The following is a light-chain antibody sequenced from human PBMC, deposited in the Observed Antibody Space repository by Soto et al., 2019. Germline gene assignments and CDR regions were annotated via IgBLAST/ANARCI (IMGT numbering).Light chain of an antibody. CDR1: QNINTY. J-gene: IGKJ4*01. V-gene: IGKV1-39*01. CDR2: ASS. CDR3: QQSHSTLLT. Sequence: DIQMTQSPSSLSASVGDRVTITCRASQNINTYLNWYQQKPGRAPKVLIYASSRLQSGVPSRFSGSGSGTEFTLTINSLQPEDFGTYYCQQSHSTLLTYGGGTKVEIK.